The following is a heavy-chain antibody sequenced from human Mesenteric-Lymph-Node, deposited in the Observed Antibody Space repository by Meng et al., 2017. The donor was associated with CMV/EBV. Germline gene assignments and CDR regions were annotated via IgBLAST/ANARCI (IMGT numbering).Heavy chain of an antibody. CDR3: ARQDAFDI. V-gene: IGHV3-48*04. J-gene: IGHJ3*02. CDR1: GFTFSSYS. CDR2: ISGSSSNI. Sequence: GGSLRLSCAASGFTFSSYSMNWVRQAPGKGLEWLSYISGSSSNIYYADSVKGRFTISRDNAKNSLFLQMNSLRVEDTAVYYCARQDAFDIWGQGTLVTVSS.